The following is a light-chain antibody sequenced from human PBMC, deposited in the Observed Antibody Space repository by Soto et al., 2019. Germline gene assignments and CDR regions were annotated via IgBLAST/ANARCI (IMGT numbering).Light chain of an antibody. V-gene: IGKV3-15*01. CDR3: QHYDKSRPPVT. J-gene: IGKJ4*01. CDR2: GAS. Sequence: DILLTQSPAIVSVSPGERATLSCRASRSVSTNLAWYQHKHGQAPRLLIYGASTRVTDIPARFSGSGSGTGITFTINNLKSEDFGVYYCQHYDKSRPPVTFGGGTKVEI. CDR1: RSVSTN.